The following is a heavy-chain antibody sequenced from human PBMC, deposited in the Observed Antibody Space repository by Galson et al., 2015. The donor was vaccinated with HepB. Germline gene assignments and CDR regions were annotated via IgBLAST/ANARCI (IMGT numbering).Heavy chain of an antibody. Sequence: CAISGDSVSSNSAAWNWIRRSPSRGLEWLGRTYYRSKWYNDYAVSVKSRITINPDTSKNQFSLQLNSVTPEDTAVYYCAREGPPPPRDAFDIWGQGTMVTVSS. CDR3: AREGPPPPRDAFDI. CDR2: TYYRSKWYN. CDR1: GDSVSSNSAA. J-gene: IGHJ3*02. V-gene: IGHV6-1*01.